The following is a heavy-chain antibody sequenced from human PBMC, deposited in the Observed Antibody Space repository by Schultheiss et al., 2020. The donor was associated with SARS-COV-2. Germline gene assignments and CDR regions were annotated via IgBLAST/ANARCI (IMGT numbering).Heavy chain of an antibody. V-gene: IGHV3-33*08. CDR3: ARDRVLLWFGEHRYGMDV. Sequence: GGSLRLSCAASGFTFSSYGMHWVRQAPGKGLEWVAVIWYDGSNKYYADSVKGRFTISRDNSKNTLYLQMNSLRAEDTAVYYCARDRVLLWFGEHRYGMDVWGQGTTVTVSS. CDR1: GFTFSSYG. D-gene: IGHD3-10*01. J-gene: IGHJ6*02. CDR2: IWYDGSNK.